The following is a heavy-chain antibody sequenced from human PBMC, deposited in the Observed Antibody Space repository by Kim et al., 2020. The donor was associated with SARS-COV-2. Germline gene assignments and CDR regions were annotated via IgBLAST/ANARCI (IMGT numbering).Heavy chain of an antibody. J-gene: IGHJ5*02. V-gene: IGHV4-59*08. CDR3: ARRVWFGELFPNWFDP. D-gene: IGHD3-10*01. CDR1: GGSISSYY. Sequence: SETLSLTCTVSGGSISSYYWSWIRQPPGKGLEWIGYIYYSGSTNYNPSLKSRVTISVDTSKNQFSLKLSSVTAADTAVYYCARRVWFGELFPNWFDPWGQGTLVTVSS. CDR2: IYYSGST.